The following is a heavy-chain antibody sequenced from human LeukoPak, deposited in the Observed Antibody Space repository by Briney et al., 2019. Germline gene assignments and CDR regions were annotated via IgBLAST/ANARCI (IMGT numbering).Heavy chain of an antibody. CDR3: ARHSGGWYYAFDI. CDR1: GGSFSGYY. Sequence: SETLSLTCAVYGGSFSGYYWSWIRQPPGKGLEWIGEINHSGSTNYNPSLKSRVTISVDTSKNQFSLKLSSVTAADTAVYYCARHSGGWYYAFDIWGRGTTVSVSS. J-gene: IGHJ3*02. CDR2: INHSGST. V-gene: IGHV4-34*01. D-gene: IGHD6-19*01.